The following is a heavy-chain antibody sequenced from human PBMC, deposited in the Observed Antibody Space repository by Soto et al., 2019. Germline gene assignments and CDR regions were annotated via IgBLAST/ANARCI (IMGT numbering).Heavy chain of an antibody. D-gene: IGHD1-1*01. Sequence: PSQTLSLTCDISGDSVSSNSAAWNWIRQTPSRGLEWLGRTYYRSKWCSNYAISVKSRVTVNPDTFKNQFSLQLNSVTPEDTAVYYCARGSWDDVSGHYYMDVWGKGTTVTVSS. V-gene: IGHV6-1*01. CDR2: TYYRSKWCS. CDR1: GDSVSSNSAA. J-gene: IGHJ6*03. CDR3: ARGSWDDVSGHYYMDV.